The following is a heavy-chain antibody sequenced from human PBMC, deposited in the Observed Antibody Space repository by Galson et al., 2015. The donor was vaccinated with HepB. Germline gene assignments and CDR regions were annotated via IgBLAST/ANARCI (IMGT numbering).Heavy chain of an antibody. CDR1: GDTFNSYV. J-gene: IGHJ6*03. CDR2: IVPILGLA. Sequence: SVKVSCKASGDTFNSYVISWVRQAPGQGLDWMGRIVPILGLANYAQKFQGRVTITADKSTSTAYMELSSLRSEDTAVYYCAREESYYYDYMDVWGKGTTVTVSS. V-gene: IGHV1-69*04. CDR3: AREESYYYDYMDV.